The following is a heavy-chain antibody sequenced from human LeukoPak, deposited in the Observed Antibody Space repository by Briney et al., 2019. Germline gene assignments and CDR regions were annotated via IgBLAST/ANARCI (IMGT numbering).Heavy chain of an antibody. D-gene: IGHD3-10*01. J-gene: IGHJ6*02. V-gene: IGHV4-39*01. Sequence: SQTLSLTCTVSGGSISSDDHYWNWIRQPPGKGLEWIGSIYYSGSTYYNPSLKSRVTISVDTSKNQFSLKLSSATAADTAVYYCARQGLRVGDVWGQGTTVTVSS. CDR3: ARQGLRVGDV. CDR2: IYYSGST. CDR1: GGSISSDDHY.